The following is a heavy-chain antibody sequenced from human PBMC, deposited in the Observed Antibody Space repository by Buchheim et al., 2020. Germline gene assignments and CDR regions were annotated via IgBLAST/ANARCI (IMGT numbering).Heavy chain of an antibody. CDR2: IRYDGRDK. Sequence: QVQLAESGGGVVQPGRSLTLSCAASGFTFSNYGMHWVRQAPGKGLEWVAFIRYDGRDKYYADSVKGRFTISRDNSKNTVYLQMISLRAEDTALYFCATGSLCGGDCYSAWGYWGQGTL. D-gene: IGHD2-21*02. J-gene: IGHJ4*02. CDR3: ATGSLCGGDCYSAWGY. CDR1: GFTFSNYG. V-gene: IGHV3-30*02.